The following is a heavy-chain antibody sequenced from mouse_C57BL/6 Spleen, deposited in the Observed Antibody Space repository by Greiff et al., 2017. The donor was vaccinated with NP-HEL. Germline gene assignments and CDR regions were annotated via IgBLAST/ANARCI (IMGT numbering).Heavy chain of an antibody. CDR1: GYTFTDYY. V-gene: IGHV1-26*01. Sequence: EVQLQQSGPELVKPGASVKISCKASGYTFTDYYMNWVKQSHGKSLEWIGDINPNNGGTSYNQKFKGKATLTVDKSSSTAYMELRSLTSEDSAVYYCARSWIYYDYGYAMDYWGQGTSVTVSS. J-gene: IGHJ4*01. CDR2: INPNNGGT. D-gene: IGHD2-4*01. CDR3: ARSWIYYDYGYAMDY.